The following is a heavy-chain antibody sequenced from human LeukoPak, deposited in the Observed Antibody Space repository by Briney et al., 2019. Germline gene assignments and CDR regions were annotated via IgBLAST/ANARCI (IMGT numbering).Heavy chain of an antibody. V-gene: IGHV3-11*01. CDR1: GGSFSGYY. Sequence: LSLTCAVYGGSFSGYYMSWIRQAPGKGLEWVSYISSSGSTIYYADSVKGRFTISRDNAKNSLYLQMNSLRAEDTAVYYCAREMFDSSGAFDIWGQGTMVTVSS. CDR3: AREMFDSSGAFDI. D-gene: IGHD3-22*01. J-gene: IGHJ3*02. CDR2: ISSSGSTI.